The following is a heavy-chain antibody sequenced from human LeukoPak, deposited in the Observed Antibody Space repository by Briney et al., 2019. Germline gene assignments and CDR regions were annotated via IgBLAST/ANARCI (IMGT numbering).Heavy chain of an antibody. CDR3: AKSSNIVIVAAAIF. CDR2: ISGSGGSI. J-gene: IGHJ4*02. CDR1: GGSISSSNW. D-gene: IGHD2-2*01. V-gene: IGHV3-23*01. Sequence: ETLSLTCAVSGGSISSSNWWSWVRQAPGKGLEWVSGISGSGGSIYYADSVKGRFTISRDNSKNTVYLQMNSLRAEDTAVYYCAKSSNIVIVAAAIFWGQGTLVTVSS.